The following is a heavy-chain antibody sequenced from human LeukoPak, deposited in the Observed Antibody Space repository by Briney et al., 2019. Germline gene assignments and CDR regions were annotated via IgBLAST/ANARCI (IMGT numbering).Heavy chain of an antibody. V-gene: IGHV3-53*01. Sequence: GGSLRLSCAASGFTFSSYAMSWVRQAPGKGLEWVSVIYSGGSTYYADSVKGRFTISRDNSKNTLYLQMNSLRAEDTAVYYCARDRGGLAGWFDPWGQGTLVTVSS. J-gene: IGHJ5*02. CDR1: GFTFSSYA. CDR3: ARDRGGLAGWFDP. CDR2: IYSGGST. D-gene: IGHD3-10*01.